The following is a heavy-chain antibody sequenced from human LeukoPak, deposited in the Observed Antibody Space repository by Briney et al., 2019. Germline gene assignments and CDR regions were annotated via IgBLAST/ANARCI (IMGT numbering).Heavy chain of an antibody. D-gene: IGHD5-24*01. V-gene: IGHV4-59*01. CDR1: GGPTSSYY. CDR3: ARTGDGYNYYNYYYMDV. Sequence: PSETLSLSCIVSGGPTSSYYWSGIRQTPGKGLEWIGDIFYRGTTNYSPSLKSSVTMSVDTTNNMFSLKLSSVTATDSAIYYCARTGDGYNYYNYYYMDVWAKGPRSPSP. J-gene: IGHJ6*03. CDR2: IFYRGTT.